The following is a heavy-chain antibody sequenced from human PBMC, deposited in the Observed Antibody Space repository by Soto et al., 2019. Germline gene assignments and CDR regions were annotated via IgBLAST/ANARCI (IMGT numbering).Heavy chain of an antibody. V-gene: IGHV4-59*01. Sequence: PSETLSLTCTVSGGSISSYYWSWIRQPPGKGLEWIGYIYYSGSSNYNPSLKSRVTISVDTSKYQFSLKLSSVTAADTALYYCARGKLERRPTPLDYWGQGTLVTVSS. CDR2: IYYSGSS. J-gene: IGHJ4*01. D-gene: IGHD1-1*01. CDR1: GGSISSYY. CDR3: ARGKLERRPTPLDY.